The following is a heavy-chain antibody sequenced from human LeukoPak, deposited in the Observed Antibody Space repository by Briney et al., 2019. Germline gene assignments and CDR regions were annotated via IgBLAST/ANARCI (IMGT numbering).Heavy chain of an antibody. J-gene: IGHJ4*02. CDR2: MNPNSGNT. CDR1: GYTFTNYD. V-gene: IGHV1-8*03. D-gene: IGHD6-13*01. Sequence: GASVKVCCKASGYTFTNYDINWVRQATGQGLEWMGWMNPNSGNTGYAQKFQGRVTIARNTSISTAYMELSSLRSEDTAVYYCARAAGTANDCWGQGTLVTVSS. CDR3: ARAAGTANDC.